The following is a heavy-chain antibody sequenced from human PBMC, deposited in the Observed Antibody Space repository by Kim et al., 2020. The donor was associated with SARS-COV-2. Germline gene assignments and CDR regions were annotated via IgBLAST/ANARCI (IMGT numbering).Heavy chain of an antibody. J-gene: IGHJ3*02. CDR1: GYSISSGYY. CDR3: ARVKLKDIVVVVLPGAFDI. CDR2: IYHSGST. V-gene: IGHV4-38-2*02. Sequence: SETLSLTCTVSGYSISSGYYWGWIRQPPGKGLEWIGSIYHSGSTYYNPSLKSRVTISVDTSKNQFSLKLSSVTAADTAVYYCARVKLKDIVVVVLPGAFDIWGQGTMVTVSS. D-gene: IGHD2-15*01.